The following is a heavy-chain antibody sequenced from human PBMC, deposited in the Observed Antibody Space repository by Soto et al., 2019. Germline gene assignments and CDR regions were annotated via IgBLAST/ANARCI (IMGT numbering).Heavy chain of an antibody. Sequence: QVQLVQSGAEVKKPGASVKVSCKASGYTFTSYDINWVRQATGQGLEWMGWMNPNSGNTGYAQKFQGRVTMTRNTSITTAYMELSSLSSEVTAVYYCATEKPSYGMDVWGQRTTVTVSS. V-gene: IGHV1-8*01. CDR3: ATEKPSYGMDV. J-gene: IGHJ6*02. CDR1: GYTFTSYD. CDR2: MNPNSGNT.